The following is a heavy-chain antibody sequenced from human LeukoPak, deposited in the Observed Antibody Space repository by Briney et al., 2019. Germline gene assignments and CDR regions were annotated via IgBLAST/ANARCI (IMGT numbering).Heavy chain of an antibody. CDR3: ARDYYGSVSYYDTGASDI. Sequence: ASVKVSCKASGYTFVTYGISGVRQPPGQGLEWMGSISSYNGNTEYAQKFEGRVTMTTDTSTSTAYMQVRSLRSDDTAVYYCARDYYGSVSYYDTGASDIWGQGTTVTVSS. CDR1: GYTFVTYG. V-gene: IGHV1-18*04. J-gene: IGHJ3*02. D-gene: IGHD3-10*01. CDR2: ISSYNGNT.